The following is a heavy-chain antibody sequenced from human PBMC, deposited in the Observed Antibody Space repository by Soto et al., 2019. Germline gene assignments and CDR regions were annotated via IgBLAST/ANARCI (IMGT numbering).Heavy chain of an antibody. CDR2: IIPIFGTA. J-gene: IGHJ6*02. CDR1: GGTFSSYA. D-gene: IGHD6-6*01. CDR3: ARRSGAARQYYYYYYGMDV. V-gene: IGHV1-69*13. Sequence: SVKVSCKASGGTFSSYAISWVRQAPGQGLEWMGGIIPIFGTANYAQKFQGRVTITADESTSTAYMELSSPRSEDTAVYYCARRSGAARQYYYYYYGMDVWGQGTTVTVSS.